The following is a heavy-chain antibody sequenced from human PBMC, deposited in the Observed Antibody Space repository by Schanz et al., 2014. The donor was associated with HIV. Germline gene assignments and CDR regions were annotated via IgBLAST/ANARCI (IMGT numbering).Heavy chain of an antibody. Sequence: QVQLVESGGGVVQPGRSLRLSCAASGFTFNYYGMHWVRQAPGKGLEWVTFISSDGSFQYYADSVKGRFTISRDNSKNTLYLQMSSLRVEDTAVYYCANEEAPNDYWGQGTLVTVSS. CDR3: ANEEAPNDY. D-gene: IGHD6-6*01. CDR2: ISSDGSFQ. V-gene: IGHV3-30*19. CDR1: GFTFNYYG. J-gene: IGHJ4*02.